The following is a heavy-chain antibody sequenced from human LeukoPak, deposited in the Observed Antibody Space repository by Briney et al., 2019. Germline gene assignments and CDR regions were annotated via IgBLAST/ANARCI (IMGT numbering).Heavy chain of an antibody. J-gene: IGHJ4*02. D-gene: IGHD2-21*02. V-gene: IGHV3-21*01. Sequence: GGSLRLSCAASGFTFSSYSMNWVRQAPGKGLEWVSPISSSSSYIDYADSVKGRFTISRDNAKNSLYLQMNSLRAEDTAVYFCARDHGIVVVTASRLDSWGQGTLVTVSS. CDR3: ARDHGIVVVTASRLDS. CDR1: GFTFSSYS. CDR2: ISSSSSYI.